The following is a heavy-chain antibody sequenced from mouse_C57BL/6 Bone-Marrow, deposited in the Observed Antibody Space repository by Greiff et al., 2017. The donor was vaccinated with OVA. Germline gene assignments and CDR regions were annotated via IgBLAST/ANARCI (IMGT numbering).Heavy chain of an antibody. CDR1: GYAFSSYW. J-gene: IGHJ4*01. CDR3: ARSYYGNHYAMDY. D-gene: IGHD2-1*01. V-gene: IGHV1-80*01. Sequence: QVQLQQSGAELVKPGASVKISCKASGYAFSSYWMNWVKQRPGKGLEWIGQIYPGDGETNYNGKFKGKATLTADKSSSTAYMQLSSLTSEDSAVYFCARSYYGNHYAMDYWGQGTSVTVSS. CDR2: IYPGDGET.